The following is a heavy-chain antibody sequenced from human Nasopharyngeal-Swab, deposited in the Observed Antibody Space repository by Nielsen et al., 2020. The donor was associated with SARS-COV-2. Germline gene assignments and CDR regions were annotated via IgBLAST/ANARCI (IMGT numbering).Heavy chain of an antibody. CDR2: IDPGDSDT. CDR3: ARRALGYCDGGNCNWLDP. CDR1: GYSFTTYW. D-gene: IGHD2-15*01. Sequence: GESLKISCKGSGYSFTTYWIAWVRQMPGKGLEWMGFIDPGDSDTRYSPSFQGQVTISVDKSINTAYLQWSSLKPSDTAMYYCARRALGYCDGGNCNWLDPWGQGTLVTVSS. V-gene: IGHV5-51*01. J-gene: IGHJ5*02.